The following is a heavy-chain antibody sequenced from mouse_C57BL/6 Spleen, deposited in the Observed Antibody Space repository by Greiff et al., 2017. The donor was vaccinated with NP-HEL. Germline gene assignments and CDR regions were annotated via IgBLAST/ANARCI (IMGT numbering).Heavy chain of an antibody. CDR2: ISYDGSN. D-gene: IGHD3-2*02. V-gene: IGHV3-6*01. Sequence: EVQLQQSGPGLVKPSQSLSLTCSVTGYSITSGYYWNWIRQFPGNKLEWMGYISYDGSNNYNPSLKNRISITRDTSKNQFFLKLNSVTTEDTATYYCARGGYYFDYWGQGTTLTVPS. CDR3: ARGGYYFDY. J-gene: IGHJ2*01. CDR1: GYSITSGYY.